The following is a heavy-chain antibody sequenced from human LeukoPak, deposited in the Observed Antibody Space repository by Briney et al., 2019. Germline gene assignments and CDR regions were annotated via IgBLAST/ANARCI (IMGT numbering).Heavy chain of an antibody. J-gene: IGHJ3*02. V-gene: IGHV4-39*07. CDR3: ARIRGYYCAFDI. D-gene: IGHD3-22*01. CDR1: GGSISSSSYY. Sequence: SETLSLTCTVSGGSISSSSYYWGWIRQPPGKGLEWIGSIYYSGSTYYNPSLKSRVTISVDTSKNQFSLKLSSVTAADTAVYYCARIRGYYCAFDIWGQGTMVTVSS. CDR2: IYYSGST.